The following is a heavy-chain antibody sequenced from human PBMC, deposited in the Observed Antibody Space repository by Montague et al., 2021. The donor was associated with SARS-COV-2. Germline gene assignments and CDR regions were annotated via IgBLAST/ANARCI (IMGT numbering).Heavy chain of an antibody. J-gene: IGHJ5*02. CDR3: ARGLENYGSGSHHSDP. D-gene: IGHD3-10*01. Sequence: SETLSLTCTVSGDSMTSGSHFWTWIRQPAGKGLEWIGHIQTSGTSNYSPSLRDRITLSIDTSKNQFSLKLRSVTAADTAVYYCARGLENYGSGSHHSDPWGQGTLVTVSS. CDR2: IQTSGTS. V-gene: IGHV4-61*10. CDR1: GDSMTSGSHF.